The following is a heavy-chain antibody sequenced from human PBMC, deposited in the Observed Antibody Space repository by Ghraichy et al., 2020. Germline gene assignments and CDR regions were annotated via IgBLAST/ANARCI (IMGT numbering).Heavy chain of an antibody. V-gene: IGHV3-30*18. J-gene: IGHJ4*02. CDR1: GFTFSSYG. Sequence: GGSLRLSCAASGFTFSSYGMHWVRQAPGKGLEWVAVISYDGSNKYYADSVKGRFTISRDNSKNTLYLQMNSLRAEDTAVYYCANTGYYYDSSGSDYWGQGTLVTVSS. CDR3: ANTGYYYDSSGSDY. D-gene: IGHD3-22*01. CDR2: ISYDGSNK.